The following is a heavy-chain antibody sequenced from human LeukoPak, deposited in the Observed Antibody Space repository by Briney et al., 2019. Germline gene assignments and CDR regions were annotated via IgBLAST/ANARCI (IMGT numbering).Heavy chain of an antibody. CDR1: GFTFSSYW. CDR2: INSDGSST. V-gene: IGHV3-74*01. CDR3: ARARGSRPSRSSWIDY. J-gene: IGHJ4*02. D-gene: IGHD6-13*01. Sequence: GGSLRLSCAASGFTFSSYWMHWVRQAPGKGLVWVSRINSDGSSTSYADSVKGRFTISRDNAKNTLYLQMNSLRAEDMAVYYCARARGSRPSRSSWIDYWGQGTLVTVSS.